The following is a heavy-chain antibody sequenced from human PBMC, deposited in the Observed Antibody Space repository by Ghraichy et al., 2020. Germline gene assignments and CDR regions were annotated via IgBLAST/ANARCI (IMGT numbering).Heavy chain of an antibody. Sequence: GESLNISCAASGFTFSNYWIHWVRQAPGKGLVWVARINSDRSSTSYADSVKGRFTISRDNAKNTLYLQMNSLRGEDTAVYYCAKGGRAHLDYWGQGTLVTVSS. D-gene: IGHD3-16*01. J-gene: IGHJ4*02. V-gene: IGHV3-74*01. CDR3: AKGGRAHLDY. CDR2: INSDRSST. CDR1: GFTFSNYW.